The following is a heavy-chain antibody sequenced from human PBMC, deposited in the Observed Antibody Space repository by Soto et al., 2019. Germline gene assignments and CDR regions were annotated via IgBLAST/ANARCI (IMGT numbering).Heavy chain of an antibody. J-gene: IGHJ4*02. Sequence: SETLSLTCTVSGGSISSDDYYWSWIRQAPGRGLEWIGYIHSSGSIYYNPSLKSRATMSIDTAGNQFSLKVASVTAADTAIYYCGRVMIGTSRHTDSDYWGQGTQVTVS. V-gene: IGHV4-30-4*01. D-gene: IGHD2-2*01. CDR1: GGSISSDDYY. CDR2: IHSSGSI. CDR3: GRVMIGTSRHTDSDY.